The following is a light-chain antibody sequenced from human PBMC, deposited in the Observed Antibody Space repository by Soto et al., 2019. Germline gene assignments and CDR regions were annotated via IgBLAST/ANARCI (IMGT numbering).Light chain of an antibody. CDR1: QFLSSY. CDR2: DTS. Sequence: EVVLTQSPATLSLAPGERATLSCRASQFLSSYLAWYQQKPGQPPRLLIYDTSNRATGIPARFSGSGSGTDFTLTISRLEPEDFALYYCQHYRTSAITFGPGTKVDIK. J-gene: IGKJ3*01. V-gene: IGKV3-11*01. CDR3: QHYRTSAIT.